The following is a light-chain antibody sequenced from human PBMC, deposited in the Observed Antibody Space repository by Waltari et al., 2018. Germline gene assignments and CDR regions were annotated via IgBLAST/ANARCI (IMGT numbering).Light chain of an antibody. CDR1: QTIGLS. CDR2: HAS. CDR3: QQYNNWPPGT. J-gene: IGKJ1*01. V-gene: IGKV3D-15*01. Sequence: TVVTQSPATLSVSPGERATRSCRTSQTIGLSLAWYQQKPGQAPRLLIYHASTRATGIPARFSGSGSESEFTLTISSLQSEDVAVYYCQQYNNWPPGTSGQGTRVEI.